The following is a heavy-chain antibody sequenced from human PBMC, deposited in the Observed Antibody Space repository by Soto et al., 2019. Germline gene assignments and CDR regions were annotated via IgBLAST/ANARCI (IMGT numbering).Heavy chain of an antibody. CDR2: IGTPGDT. CDR3: VRARGPQWFGDQLF. CDR1: GFIFSLYD. D-gene: IGHD3-10*01. Sequence: EVRLVESGGGLVQSGGSLRLSCAASGFIFSLYDMHWVRQTTENSLEWVSAIGTPGDTYYTDSVKGRFTISRENAKNSLYLQMNSLRVGDTAVYYCVRARGPQWFGDQLFWGQGTLVTVLS. V-gene: IGHV3-13*04. J-gene: IGHJ4*02.